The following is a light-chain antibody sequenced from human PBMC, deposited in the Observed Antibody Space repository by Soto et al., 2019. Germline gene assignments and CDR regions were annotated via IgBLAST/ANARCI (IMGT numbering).Light chain of an antibody. Sequence: QSVLTQPPSVSGAPGQRVTISCSGSSSNIGAGYDVNWYRQLPGTAPKLLIYGNSDRPSGVPDRFPGSKSGTSASLAITGLQAEDEADYFCQSYDRSLRTYVFGTGTKVT. V-gene: IGLV1-40*01. CDR2: GNS. CDR3: QSYDRSLRTYV. CDR1: SSNIGAGYD. J-gene: IGLJ1*01.